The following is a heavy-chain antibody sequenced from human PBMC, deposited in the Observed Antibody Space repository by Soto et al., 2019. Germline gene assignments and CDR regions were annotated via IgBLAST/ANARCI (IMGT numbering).Heavy chain of an antibody. J-gene: IGHJ1*01. D-gene: IGHD3-9*01. CDR1: GGTFSSYT. CDR2: IIPILGIA. Sequence: QVQLVQSGAEVKKPGSSVKVSCKASGGTFSSYTISWVRQAPGQGLEWMGRIIPILGIANYAQKFQGRVTITAEKSTSTAYMELSSLRSEDTAVYYCASRAYDILTGYPEYFQHWGQGTLVTVSS. CDR3: ASRAYDILTGYPEYFQH. V-gene: IGHV1-69*02.